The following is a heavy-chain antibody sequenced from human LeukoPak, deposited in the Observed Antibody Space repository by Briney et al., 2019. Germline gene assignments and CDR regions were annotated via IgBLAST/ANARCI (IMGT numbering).Heavy chain of an antibody. V-gene: IGHV3-7*03. CDR3: VRNLAVAGTCFDT. D-gene: IGHD6-19*01. CDR2: IKQDGSDR. CDR1: GFTFRNYW. J-gene: IGHJ4*02. Sequence: GGSLRLSCAASGFTFRNYWMSWVRQVPGTGLEWVANIKQDGSDRNYVTSVRGRFTISRDNAESSLYLQMNSLRAEDTAVYYCVRNLAVAGTCFDTWGQGTLVTVSS.